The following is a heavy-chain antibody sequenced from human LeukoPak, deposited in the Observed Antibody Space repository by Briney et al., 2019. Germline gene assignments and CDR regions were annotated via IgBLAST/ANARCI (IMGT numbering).Heavy chain of an antibody. V-gene: IGHV4-31*03. Sequence: SETLSLTCTVSGGSISNGGYYWSWIRQLPGKGLEWIGYIYYNGHTYYNPSLKSRVVTSVDTSNNQFSLKLSSVTAADTAVYYCANYASGTSRFDPWGQGTLVTVSS. D-gene: IGHD3-10*01. CDR3: ANYASGTSRFDP. CDR1: GGSISNGGYY. J-gene: IGHJ5*02. CDR2: IYYNGHT.